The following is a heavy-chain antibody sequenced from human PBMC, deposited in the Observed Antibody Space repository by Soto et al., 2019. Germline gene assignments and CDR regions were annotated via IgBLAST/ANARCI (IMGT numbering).Heavy chain of an antibody. Sequence: SETLSLTCTVSGGSITSSSYYWGWIRQPPGKGLHWIGSIFYSGSTYYNPSLKSRVTISVDTSKNQFSLKLSSVTAADTAVYYCARLSSGYCSSTSCYLSYYYYYMDVWGKGTTVT. CDR2: IFYSGST. D-gene: IGHD2-2*01. V-gene: IGHV4-39*01. J-gene: IGHJ6*03. CDR1: GGSITSSSYY. CDR3: ARLSSGYCSSTSCYLSYYYYYMDV.